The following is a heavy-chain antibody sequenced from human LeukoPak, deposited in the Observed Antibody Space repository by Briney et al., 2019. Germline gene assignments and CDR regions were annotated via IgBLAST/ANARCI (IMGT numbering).Heavy chain of an antibody. Sequence: SETLSLTCTVSGGSISSSSYYWGWIRQPPGKGLEWIGSIYYSGSTYYNPSLKSRVTISVDTSKNQFSLKLSSVTAADTAVYYCARPLSWGYYYDSSGSSPDAFGIWGQGTMVTVSS. J-gene: IGHJ3*02. D-gene: IGHD3-22*01. CDR1: GGSISSSSYY. CDR2: IYYSGST. CDR3: ARPLSWGYYYDSSGSSPDAFGI. V-gene: IGHV4-39*07.